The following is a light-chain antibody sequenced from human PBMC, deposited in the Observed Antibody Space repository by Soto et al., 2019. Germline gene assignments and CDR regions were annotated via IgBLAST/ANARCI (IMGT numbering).Light chain of an antibody. CDR3: CSYPGSRAV. Sequence: QSALTQPASVSGSPGQSITISCTETSSDVGSYNLVSWYQQHPGKAPKLMIYEGSKRPSGVSNRFSGSKSGNTASLTISGLQAEDEADYYCCSYPGSRAVFGGGTQLTVL. CDR1: SSDVGSYNL. CDR2: EGS. J-gene: IGLJ7*01. V-gene: IGLV2-23*01.